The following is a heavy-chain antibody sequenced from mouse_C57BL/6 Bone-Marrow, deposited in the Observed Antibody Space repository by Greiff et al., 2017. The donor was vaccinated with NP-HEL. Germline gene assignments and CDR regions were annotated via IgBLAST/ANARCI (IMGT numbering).Heavy chain of an antibody. CDR1: GFTFTDYY. D-gene: IGHD1-1*01. CDR3: ARRGYYYGSSYTGYFDV. V-gene: IGHV7-3*01. Sequence: EVQLVESGGGLVQPGGSLSLSCAASGFTFTDYYMSWVRQPPGQALEWLGFIRNKANGYTTEYSASVKGRFTISRDNSQSILYLQMNALRSEDSATYYCARRGYYYGSSYTGYFDVWGTGTTVTVSS. J-gene: IGHJ1*03. CDR2: IRNKANGYTT.